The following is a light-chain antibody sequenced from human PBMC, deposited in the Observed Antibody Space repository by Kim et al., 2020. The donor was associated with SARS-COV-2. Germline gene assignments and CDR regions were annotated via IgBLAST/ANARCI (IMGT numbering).Light chain of an antibody. CDR2: YDS. CDR1: NIESYS. CDR3: QVWDSTTDHPYV. J-gene: IGLJ1*01. Sequence: PGKTVSIICRGNNIESYSVNWYHQKPGQAPVLVMYYDSVRPSGIPERFSGSNSGNTATLTISRVEAGDEADYYCQVWDSTTDHPYVFGTGTKVTVL. V-gene: IGLV3-21*04.